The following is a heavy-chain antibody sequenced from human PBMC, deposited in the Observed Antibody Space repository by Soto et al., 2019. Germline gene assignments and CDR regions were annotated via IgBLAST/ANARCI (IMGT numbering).Heavy chain of an antibody. V-gene: IGHV3-33*01. Sequence: PGGSLRLSCAASGFTFSSYGMHWVRQALGKGLEWVAVIWYDGSNKYYADSVKGRFTISRDNSKNTLYLQMNSLRAEDTAVYYCARDSRIVVVPAASRVSSSLRPLPYYYYGMDVWGQGTTVTVSS. J-gene: IGHJ6*02. CDR3: ARDSRIVVVPAASRVSSSLRPLPYYYYGMDV. CDR2: IWYDGSNK. D-gene: IGHD2-2*01. CDR1: GFTFSSYG.